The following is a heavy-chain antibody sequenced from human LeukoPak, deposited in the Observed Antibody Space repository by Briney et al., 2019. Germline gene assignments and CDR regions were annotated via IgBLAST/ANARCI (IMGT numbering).Heavy chain of an antibody. Sequence: GGSLRLSCAASGVTFSSYAMSWVRQAPGKGLEWVSAISGSGGSTYCADSVRGRFTISRDNSKNTLYLQMNSLRAEDTAVYYCANNEDGADMDGWSKGTTVTVS. D-gene: IGHD2-8*01. CDR2: ISGSGGST. CDR3: ANNEDGADMDG. CDR1: GVTFSSYA. J-gene: IGHJ6*03. V-gene: IGHV3-23*01.